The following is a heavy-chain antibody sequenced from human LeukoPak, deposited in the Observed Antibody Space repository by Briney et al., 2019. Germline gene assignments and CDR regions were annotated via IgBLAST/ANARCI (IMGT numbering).Heavy chain of an antibody. Sequence: PSETLSLTCTVSGHSITSSDYSCDWIRQSPGKGLEWNGDINTKGGTYYTPSLKSRVTMSVDTSNNQFSLKLSSVTAADTAVYYCARHTRGNNWFDPWGQGTLVTVSS. J-gene: IGHJ5*02. D-gene: IGHD1-1*01. CDR3: ARHTRGNNWFDP. V-gene: IGHV4-39*01. CDR2: INTKGGT. CDR1: GHSITSSDYS.